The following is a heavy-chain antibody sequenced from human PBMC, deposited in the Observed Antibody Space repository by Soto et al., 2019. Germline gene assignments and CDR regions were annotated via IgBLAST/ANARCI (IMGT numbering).Heavy chain of an antibody. CDR1: GFTFSDFY. V-gene: IGHV3-11*06. D-gene: IGHD3-22*01. CDR3: VRSVGDSSGFYGSGFHDF. J-gene: IGHJ4*02. Sequence: PGGSLRLSCAASGFTFSDFYMSWIRQAPGKGLKWVSYISTSSTYTDFVDFVKGRFTISRDNAKRFLFLQMNSLRAEDTALYYCVRSVGDSSGFYGSGFHDFWGQGTLVTVSS. CDR2: ISTSSTYT.